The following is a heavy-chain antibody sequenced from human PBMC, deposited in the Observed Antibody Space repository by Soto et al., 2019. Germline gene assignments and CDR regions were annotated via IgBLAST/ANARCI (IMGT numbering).Heavy chain of an antibody. V-gene: IGHV4-4*02. Sequence: QVQLQESGPGLVKPSGTLSLTCAVSGDSISSDKWWSWVRQPPGKGLEWIGEIHHSGNSNYNPSLKSRVIISVDKPKTQFSLNLSSVTDADTAVYNCARGERQQQRDYWGQGTLVTVSS. CDR1: GDSISSDKW. CDR2: IHHSGNS. D-gene: IGHD6-25*01. CDR3: ARGERQQQRDY. J-gene: IGHJ4*02.